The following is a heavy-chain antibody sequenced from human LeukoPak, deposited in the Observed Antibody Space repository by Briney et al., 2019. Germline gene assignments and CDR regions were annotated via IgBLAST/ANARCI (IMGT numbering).Heavy chain of an antibody. Sequence: SETLSLTCAVSGGSISSGGYSWSWIRQPPGKGLEWIGYIYHSGSTYYNPSLKSRVTISVDRSKNQFSLKLSSVTAADTAVYYCAREGRVRGVIDYWGQGTPVTVSS. J-gene: IGHJ4*02. D-gene: IGHD3-10*01. CDR2: IYHSGST. CDR3: AREGRVRGVIDY. CDR1: GGSISSGGYS. V-gene: IGHV4-30-2*01.